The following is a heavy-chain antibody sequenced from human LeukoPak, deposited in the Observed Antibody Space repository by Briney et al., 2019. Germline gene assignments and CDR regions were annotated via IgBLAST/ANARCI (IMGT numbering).Heavy chain of an antibody. CDR3: AKDLYPSRHIVVVTAIYNGMDV. CDR2: ISSSGSTI. J-gene: IGHJ6*02. CDR1: GFTFSSYE. D-gene: IGHD2-21*02. V-gene: IGHV3-48*03. Sequence: GGSLRLSCAASGFTFSSYEMNWVRQAPGKGLEWVSYISSSGSTIYYADSVKGRFTISRDNAKNSLYLQMNSLRAEDTALYYCAKDLYPSRHIVVVTAIYNGMDVWGQGTTVTVSS.